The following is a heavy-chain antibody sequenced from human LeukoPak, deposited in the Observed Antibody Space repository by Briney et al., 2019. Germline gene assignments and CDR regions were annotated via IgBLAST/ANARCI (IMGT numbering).Heavy chain of an antibody. V-gene: IGHV3-9*01. D-gene: IGHD3-22*01. Sequence: PGRSLRLSCAASGFTFDDYAMHWVRQAPGKGLEWVSGISWNSGSIGYADSVKGCFTISRDNAKNSLYLQMNSLRAEDTALCYCAKVAGPYDSSGYLLDYWGQGTLVTVSS. CDR2: ISWNSGSI. CDR3: AKVAGPYDSSGYLLDY. CDR1: GFTFDDYA. J-gene: IGHJ4*02.